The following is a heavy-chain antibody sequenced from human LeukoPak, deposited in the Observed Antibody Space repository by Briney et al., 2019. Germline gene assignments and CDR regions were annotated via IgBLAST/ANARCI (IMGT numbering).Heavy chain of an antibody. CDR3: AELGITMIGGV. CDR2: ISSSGSTI. D-gene: IGHD3-10*02. J-gene: IGHJ6*04. CDR1: EFTFSSYW. Sequence: PGGSQRLSCAASEFTFSSYWMSWVRQAPGKGLEWVSYISSSGSTIYYADSVKGRFTISRDNAKNSLYLQMNSLRAEDTAVYYCAELGITMIGGVWGKGTTVTISS. V-gene: IGHV3-48*04.